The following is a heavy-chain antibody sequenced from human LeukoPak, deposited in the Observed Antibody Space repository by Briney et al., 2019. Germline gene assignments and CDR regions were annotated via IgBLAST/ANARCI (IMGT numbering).Heavy chain of an antibody. J-gene: IGHJ4*02. CDR1: GGSISSFY. D-gene: IGHD6-19*01. Sequence: SETLSLTCIVSGGSISSFYWSWIRQTAGKGLEWIGRLYASGSTNYNPSLKNRVTMSVDTSKTQFSLKLSSVTAADTAVYYCARTSAVAGAYYFDYWGQGTLVTVSS. V-gene: IGHV4-4*07. CDR3: ARTSAVAGAYYFDY. CDR2: LYASGST.